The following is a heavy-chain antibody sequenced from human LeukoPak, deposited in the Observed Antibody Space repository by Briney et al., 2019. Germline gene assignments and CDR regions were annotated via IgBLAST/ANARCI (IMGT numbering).Heavy chain of an antibody. J-gene: IGHJ4*02. CDR3: ARDDGIVDTAMGFDY. Sequence: GGSLRLSCAASGFTFSDYYMSWIRQAPGKGLEWVSYTSSSSSTIYYADSVKGRFTISRDNAKNSLYLQMNSLRAEDTAVYYCARDDGIVDTAMGFDYWGQGTLVTVSS. V-gene: IGHV3-11*01. D-gene: IGHD5-18*01. CDR1: GFTFSDYY. CDR2: TSSSSSTI.